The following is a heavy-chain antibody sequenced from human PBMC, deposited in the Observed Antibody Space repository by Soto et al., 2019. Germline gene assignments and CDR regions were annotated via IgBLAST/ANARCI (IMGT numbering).Heavy chain of an antibody. J-gene: IGHJ3*02. V-gene: IGHV1-46*01. CDR1: GYTFTSYY. CDR2: INPSGGST. Sequence: GASVNVSCKASGYTFTSYYMHCVRQAPGQVLEWMGIINPSGGSTSYAQKFQGRVTMTRDTSTSTVYMELSSLRSEDTAVYYCARDRALRYFDWFPASGREGAFDIWGQGTMVTVSS. D-gene: IGHD3-9*01. CDR3: ARDRALRYFDWFPASGREGAFDI.